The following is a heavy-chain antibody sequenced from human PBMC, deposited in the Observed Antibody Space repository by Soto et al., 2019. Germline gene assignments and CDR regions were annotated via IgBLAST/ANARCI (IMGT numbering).Heavy chain of an antibody. D-gene: IGHD2-15*01. J-gene: IGHJ6*02. Sequence: SETLSLTCTVSGGSISSSGYYWGWIRQPPGKGLEWIGSIYYSGSTYYNPSLKSRVTISVDTSKNQFSLKLSSVTAADTAVYYCARQVGYCSGGSCYSWNYYYYGIDVWGQGTTVTVSS. V-gene: IGHV4-39*01. CDR2: IYYSGST. CDR3: ARQVGYCSGGSCYSWNYYYYGIDV. CDR1: GGSISSSGYY.